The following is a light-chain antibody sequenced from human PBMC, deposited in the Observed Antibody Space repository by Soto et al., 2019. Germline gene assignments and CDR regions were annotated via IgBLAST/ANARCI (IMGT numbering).Light chain of an antibody. J-gene: IGKJ4*01. CDR1: QGITNY. Sequence: DIQMTQSPSSLSASVGDRVTITCQASQGITNYLNWYQQKPEKAPKLLIYDASNLEPGVPSRFSGSGSGTHFNFTISSLQPEDIGTYYCQQYDNLPLTFGGGTKVEIK. CDR2: DAS. V-gene: IGKV1-33*01. CDR3: QQYDNLPLT.